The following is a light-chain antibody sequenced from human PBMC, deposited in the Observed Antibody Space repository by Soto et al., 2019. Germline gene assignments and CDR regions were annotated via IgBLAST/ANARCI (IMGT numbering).Light chain of an antibody. J-gene: IGKJ5*01. V-gene: IGKV1-9*01. CDR3: QQLNSYPIT. CDR2: GAS. Sequence: DIQLTQSPSFLSASVGDRVTITCRASQGISSYLAWYQQKPGKAPKLLIYGASTLQSGVPSRFSGSGSGKELTLTISSLQPEDFATYYCQQLNSYPITFGQGTRLEIK. CDR1: QGISSY.